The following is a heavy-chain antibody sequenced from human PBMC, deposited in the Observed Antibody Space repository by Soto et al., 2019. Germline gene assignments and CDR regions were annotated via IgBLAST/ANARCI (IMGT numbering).Heavy chain of an antibody. CDR1: GFTFRNYG. CDR2: ISDSSGII. J-gene: IGHJ5*02. Sequence: GESLRLSYASSGFTFRNYGMNWVRQAPGKGLEWVSYISDSSGIIHYADSVEGRFTISRDNVKKSLYLQMNLLRAEDTAVYYCVRSGKEMSVDNWFDPWGQGT. D-gene: IGHD6-13*01. CDR3: VRSGKEMSVDNWFDP. V-gene: IGHV3-48*01.